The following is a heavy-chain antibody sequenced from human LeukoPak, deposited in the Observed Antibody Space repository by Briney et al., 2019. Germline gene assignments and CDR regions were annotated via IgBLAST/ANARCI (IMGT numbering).Heavy chain of an antibody. V-gene: IGHV3-66*02. J-gene: IGHJ4*02. D-gene: IGHD5-12*01. Sequence: PGGSLRLSCAASGFTFSYYGMSWVRQAPGKGLEWVSVIYSGGSTYYADSVKGRFTISRDNSKNTLYLQMNSLRPEDTAVYYCARARPSMWIDYWGQGTLVTVSS. CDR3: ARARPSMWIDY. CDR2: IYSGGST. CDR1: GFTFSYYG.